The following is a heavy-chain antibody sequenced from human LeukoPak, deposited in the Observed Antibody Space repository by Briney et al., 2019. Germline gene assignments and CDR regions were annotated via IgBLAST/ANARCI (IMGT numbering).Heavy chain of an antibody. D-gene: IGHD2-15*01. V-gene: IGHV1-46*01. J-gene: IGHJ4*02. Sequence: GASVKLSCMASGYTFTTYYMHWVRQVPGQGLEWMGVLNPSGSSASYAQKFQGRVTMTRDTSTSTVYMELSSLRSEDSAIYYCARGDIDYWGQGTLVTVSS. CDR1: GYTFTTYY. CDR2: LNPSGSSA. CDR3: ARGDIDY.